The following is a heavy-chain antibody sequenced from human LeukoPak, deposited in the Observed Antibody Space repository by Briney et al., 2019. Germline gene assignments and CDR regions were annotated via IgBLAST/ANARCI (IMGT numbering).Heavy chain of an antibody. Sequence: GASVKVSCKASGYTFTGYYMHWVRQAPGQGLEWMGWINPNSGGTNYAQKFQGRVAMTRDTSISTAYMELSRLRSDDTAVYYCARSPLLAARPLGDAFDIWGQGTMVTVSS. J-gene: IGHJ3*02. D-gene: IGHD6-6*01. V-gene: IGHV1-2*02. CDR3: ARSPLLAARPLGDAFDI. CDR2: INPNSGGT. CDR1: GYTFTGYY.